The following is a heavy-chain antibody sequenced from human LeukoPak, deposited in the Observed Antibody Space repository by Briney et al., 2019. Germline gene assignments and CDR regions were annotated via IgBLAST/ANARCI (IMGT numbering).Heavy chain of an antibody. D-gene: IGHD4-11*01. CDR2: MNPNSGNT. V-gene: IGHV1-8*01. J-gene: IGHJ6*03. Sequence: ASVKVSCKASGYTFTSYDINWVRQATGQGLEWMGWMNPNSGNTGYAQKFQGRVTMTRNTSISTAYMELSRLRSDDTAVYLCARGGLPIYYYYMDVWGKGTTVTVSS. CDR3: ARGGLPIYYYYMDV. CDR1: GYTFTSYD.